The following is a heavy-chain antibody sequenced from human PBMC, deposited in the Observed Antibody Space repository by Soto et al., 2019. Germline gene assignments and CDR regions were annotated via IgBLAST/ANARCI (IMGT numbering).Heavy chain of an antibody. CDR3: AKDRNYPRDQFHY. D-gene: IGHD1-7*01. J-gene: IGHJ4*02. CDR1: GFTFSTYA. CDR2: ISANGQGI. V-gene: IGHV3-23*01. Sequence: GGSLRLSCAASGFTFSTYALSWVRQAPGKGLEWVSAISANGQGIYYADSVRGRFTISSDNSKNTIFLHMDSLRAEDTAVYYCAKDRNYPRDQFHYWGQGTLVTVS.